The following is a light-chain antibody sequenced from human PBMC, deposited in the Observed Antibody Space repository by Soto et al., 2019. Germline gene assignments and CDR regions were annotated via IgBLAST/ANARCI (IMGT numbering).Light chain of an antibody. Sequence: DIQMTQSPSSLSSSAGDRVTITCRASQSISSYLDWYQQKPGQAPKLLIYAASTLQSGVPSRFSGSGSGTDFTLTISSLPPEDFATYYCQQNYSTPLTFGGGTKVDI. CDR1: QSISSY. CDR3: QQNYSTPLT. V-gene: IGKV1-39*01. J-gene: IGKJ4*01. CDR2: AAS.